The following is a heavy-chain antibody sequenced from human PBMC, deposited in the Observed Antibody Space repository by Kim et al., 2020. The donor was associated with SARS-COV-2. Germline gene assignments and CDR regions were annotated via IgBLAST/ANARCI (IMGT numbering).Heavy chain of an antibody. J-gene: IGHJ3*02. CDR2: INPNSGGT. D-gene: IGHD3-22*01. V-gene: IGHV1-2*04. CDR3: ARDYYDSSGYYYGNAFDI. CDR1: GYTFTGYY. Sequence: ASVKVSCKASGYTFTGYYMHWVRQAPGQGLEWMGWINPNSGGTNYAQKFQGWVTMTRDTSISTAYMELSRLRSDDTAVYYCARDYYDSSGYYYGNAFDIWGQGTMVTVSS.